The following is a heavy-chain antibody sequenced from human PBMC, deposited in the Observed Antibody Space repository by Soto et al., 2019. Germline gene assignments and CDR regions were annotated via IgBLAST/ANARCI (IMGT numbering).Heavy chain of an antibody. J-gene: IGHJ6*02. D-gene: IGHD1-1*01. V-gene: IGHV1-69*13. CDR3: ARGRLESLDYYYYYYGMDV. Sequence: GASVKVSCKASGGTFSSYAISWVRQAPGQGLEWMGGIIPIFGTANYAQKFQDRVTITADESTSTAYMELSSLRSEDTAVYYCARGRLESLDYYYYYYGMDVWGQGTTVTVSS. CDR1: GGTFSSYA. CDR2: IIPIFGTA.